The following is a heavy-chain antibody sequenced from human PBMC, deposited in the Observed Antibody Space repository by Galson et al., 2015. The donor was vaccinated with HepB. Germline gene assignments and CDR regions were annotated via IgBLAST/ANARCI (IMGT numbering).Heavy chain of an antibody. CDR1: GFTFSDYY. Sequence: SLRLSCAASGFTFSDYYMSWIRQAPGQGLEWLSYISGTGSHINYADSVKGRFTISRDNAKNSLFLQMNNLRGEDTAVYYCARWGCGGGGCYSLHYYFDSWGQGTPVTVSS. CDR2: ISGTGSHI. CDR3: ARWGCGGGGCYSLHYYFDS. V-gene: IGHV3-11*03. J-gene: IGHJ4*02. D-gene: IGHD2-21*01.